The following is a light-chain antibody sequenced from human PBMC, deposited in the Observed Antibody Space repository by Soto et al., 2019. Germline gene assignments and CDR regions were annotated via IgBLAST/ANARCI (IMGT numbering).Light chain of an antibody. J-gene: IGLJ2*01. CDR1: SSNIGSKR. Sequence: QSVLTQPPSVSGTPGQTVTISCSGSSSNIGSKRVQWYQQLPETAPKLLIYSNNQRPSGVPDRFSGSKSGTSASLAISGLQSEDEAHYYCGAWDDTLNVLVFGGGTKLTVL. CDR3: GAWDDTLNVLV. V-gene: IGLV1-44*01. CDR2: SNN.